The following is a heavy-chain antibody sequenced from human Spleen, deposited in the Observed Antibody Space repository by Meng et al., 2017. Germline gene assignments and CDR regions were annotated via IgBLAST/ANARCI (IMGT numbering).Heavy chain of an antibody. V-gene: IGHV3-23*01. Sequence: GESLKISCAASGFTFSSYAMTWVRQAPGQGLEWVSTISGSGGRTYYADSVKGRFTISRDNSRNTLYLQMNSLRGEDTAVYYCAKSGRGDDILAGYHDRDYWGQGTLVTVSS. CDR1: GFTFSSYA. CDR2: ISGSGGRT. CDR3: AKSGRGDDILAGYHDRDY. D-gene: IGHD3-9*01. J-gene: IGHJ4*02.